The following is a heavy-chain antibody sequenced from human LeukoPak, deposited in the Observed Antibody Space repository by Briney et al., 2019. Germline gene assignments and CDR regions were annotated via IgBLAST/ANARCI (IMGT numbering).Heavy chain of an antibody. Sequence: GGSLRLSCAASGFTFNGHSMHWVRQAPGREPEYISAISGNGDTTYYANSVKGRFTISRDNSKNTLYLQMGSLRVDDRALYYCAREGSPGTLDYWGQGTLVTVSS. CDR3: AREGSPGTLDY. J-gene: IGHJ4*02. V-gene: IGHV3-64*01. CDR1: GFTFNGHS. CDR2: ISGNGDTT. D-gene: IGHD1-26*01.